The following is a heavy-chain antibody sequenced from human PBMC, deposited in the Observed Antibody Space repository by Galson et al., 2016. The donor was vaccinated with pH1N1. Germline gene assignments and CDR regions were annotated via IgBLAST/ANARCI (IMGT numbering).Heavy chain of an antibody. J-gene: IGHJ3*02. D-gene: IGHD3-22*01. CDR1: GVIFNSYA. CDR2: IIAIFNTP. Sequence: SVKVSCKASGVIFNSYAINWVRQAPGQGLEWMGGIIAIFNTPNYAQDFQGRVTITADKPTTTVYLEMSGLTSGDTAGYYCARARNYYGNEAFDIWGQGTMVIVSS. V-gene: IGHV1-69*06. CDR3: ARARNYYGNEAFDI.